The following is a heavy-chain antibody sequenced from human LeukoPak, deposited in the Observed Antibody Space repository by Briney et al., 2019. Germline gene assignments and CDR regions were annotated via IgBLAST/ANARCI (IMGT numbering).Heavy chain of an antibody. CDR2: IYYSGST. CDR1: GGSISSGGYY. D-gene: IGHD1-26*01. Sequence: TLSLTCTVSGGSISSGGYYWSWIRQHPGKGLEWIGYIYYSGSTYYNPSLKSRVTISVDTSKNQFSLQLNSVTPEDTAVYYCARGTHGGGSYPRPYYYGMDVWGQGTTVTVSS. CDR3: ARGTHGGGSYPRPYYYGMDV. J-gene: IGHJ6*02. V-gene: IGHV4-31*03.